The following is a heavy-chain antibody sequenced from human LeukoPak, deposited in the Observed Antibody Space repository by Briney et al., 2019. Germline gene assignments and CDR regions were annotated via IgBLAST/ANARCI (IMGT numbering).Heavy chain of an antibody. J-gene: IGHJ5*02. Sequence: GGSLRLSCAASGFTFSSYAMSWVRQAPGKGLEWVSAISGSGGSTYYADSVKGRFTISRDNAKNSLYLQMNSLRAEDTAVYHCARGGGSSGWYVNWFDPWGQGTLVTVSS. CDR2: ISGSGGST. D-gene: IGHD6-19*01. CDR3: ARGGGSSGWYVNWFDP. V-gene: IGHV3-23*01. CDR1: GFTFSSYA.